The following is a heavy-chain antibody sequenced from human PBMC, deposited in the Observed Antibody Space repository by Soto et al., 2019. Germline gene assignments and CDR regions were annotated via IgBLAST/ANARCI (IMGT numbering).Heavy chain of an antibody. Sequence: DVQLLESGGDLVQPGGSLRLSCAASGFTFSSYAMSWVRQAPGKGLEWVSSMSGAGRSSYDADSGKGRFTISRDNSKNTRYLQMNNLRAEDTALYYCAKGPIFGVENIYDYWGQGTLVTVSS. J-gene: IGHJ4*02. CDR1: GFTFSSYA. CDR2: MSGAGRSS. D-gene: IGHD3-3*01. CDR3: AKGPIFGVENIYDY. V-gene: IGHV3-23*01.